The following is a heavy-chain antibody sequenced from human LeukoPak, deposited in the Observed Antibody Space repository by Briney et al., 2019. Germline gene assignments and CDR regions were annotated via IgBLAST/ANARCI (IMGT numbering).Heavy chain of an antibody. D-gene: IGHD1-26*01. CDR3: ARGSSGSYGY. CDR2: IYYSGST. Sequence: SETLSLTCTVSGGSISSHYWSWIRQPPGKGLEWIGYIYYSGSTNYNPSLKSRVTISVDTSKNQFSLKLSSVTAADTAVYYCARGSSGSYGYWGQATLVNVSS. J-gene: IGHJ4*02. V-gene: IGHV4-59*11. CDR1: GGSISSHY.